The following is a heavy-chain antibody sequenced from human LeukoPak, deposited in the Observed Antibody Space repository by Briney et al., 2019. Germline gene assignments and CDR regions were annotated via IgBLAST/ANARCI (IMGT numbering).Heavy chain of an antibody. D-gene: IGHD2-2*02. CDR1: GCTFTGYY. V-gene: IGHV1-2*02. Sequence: GASVKVSCKASGCTFTGYYMHWVRQAPGQGLEWMGWINPNSGGTNYAQEFQGRVTMTRDTSISTAYMELSRLRSDDTAVYYCARDLTVVVPAAILGNWFDPWGQGTLVTVSS. J-gene: IGHJ5*02. CDR3: ARDLTVVVPAAILGNWFDP. CDR2: INPNSGGT.